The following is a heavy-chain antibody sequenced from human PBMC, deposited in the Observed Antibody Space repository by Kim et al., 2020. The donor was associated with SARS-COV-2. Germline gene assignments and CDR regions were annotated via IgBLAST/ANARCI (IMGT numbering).Heavy chain of an antibody. CDR1: GFTFSDHY. CDR3: ARVFPLKGRDY. Sequence: GGSLRLSCAASGFTFSDHYMDWVRQAPGKGLEWVGRTRNKANSYTTEYAASVKGRFTISRDDSKNSLYLQMNSLKTEDTAVYYCARVFPLKGRDYWGQGTLVTVSS. CDR2: TRNKANSYTT. V-gene: IGHV3-72*01. J-gene: IGHJ4*02.